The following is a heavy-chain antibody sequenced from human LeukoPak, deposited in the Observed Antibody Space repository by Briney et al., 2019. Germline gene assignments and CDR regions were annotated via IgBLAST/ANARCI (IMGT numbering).Heavy chain of an antibody. Sequence: GGSLRLSCAASGFTFITYSMNWVRQAPGKGLEWVSYISGSTIKYADSVKGRFTISRDNAKNSLYLQMNSLRAEDTAVYYCARVEEYYYDSSGYSFDYWGQGTLVTVSS. CDR2: ISGSTI. CDR1: GFTFITYS. J-gene: IGHJ4*02. CDR3: ARVEEYYYDSSGYSFDY. V-gene: IGHV3-48*01. D-gene: IGHD3-22*01.